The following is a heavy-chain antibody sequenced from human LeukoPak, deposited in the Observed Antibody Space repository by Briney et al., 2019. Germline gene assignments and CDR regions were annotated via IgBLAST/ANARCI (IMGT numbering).Heavy chain of an antibody. V-gene: IGHV3-30*04. CDR3: ACGGSYDFDY. CDR2: ISYDGSNK. CDR1: GFTFSSYA. J-gene: IGHJ4*02. Sequence: PGGSLRLSCAASGFTFSSYAMHWVRQAPGKGLEWVAVISYDGSNKYYADSVKGRFTISRDNSKNTLYLQMNSLRAEDTAVYYCACGGSYDFDYWGQGTLVTVSS. D-gene: IGHD1-26*01.